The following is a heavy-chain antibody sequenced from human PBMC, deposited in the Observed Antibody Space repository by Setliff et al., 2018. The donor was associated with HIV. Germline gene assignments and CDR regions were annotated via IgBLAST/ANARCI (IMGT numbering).Heavy chain of an antibody. Sequence: ASVKVSCKASGYTFTSYDINWVRQATGQGLEWMGWMMPSSGNTGYAQKFQGRLTMTRNTSISTAYMELSGLISEDAAVYYCARAGGLRMDSLRVEDTALYYCAKARSSNIMPLDYWGQGTLVTVSS. CDR3: ARAGGLRMDSLRVEDTALYYCAKARSSNIMPLDY. D-gene: IGHD3-10*01. V-gene: IGHV1-8*02. CDR1: GYTFTSYD. J-gene: IGHJ4*02. CDR2: MMPSSGNT.